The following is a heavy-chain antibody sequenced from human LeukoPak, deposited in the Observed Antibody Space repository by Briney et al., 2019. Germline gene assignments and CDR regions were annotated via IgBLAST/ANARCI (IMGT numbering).Heavy chain of an antibody. D-gene: IGHD3-10*01. CDR3: ARVLGFGAYDY. CDR1: GFTFSGHH. V-gene: IGHV3-11*04. J-gene: IGHJ4*02. Sequence: PGGSLRLSCAASGFTFSGHHISWIRQAPGKGLEGVSYITTSATYIYYADSVEGRFTISRDNAKNSLYLQMNSLRAEDTGVYYCARVLGFGAYDYWGQGTLVTVSS. CDR2: ITTSATYI.